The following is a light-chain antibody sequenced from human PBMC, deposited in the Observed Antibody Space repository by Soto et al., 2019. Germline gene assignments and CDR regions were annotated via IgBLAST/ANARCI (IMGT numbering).Light chain of an antibody. J-gene: IGKJ1*01. Sequence: EIVMTQSPATLSVSPGERATLSFRARQRVSSKLAWYQQKPGQAPRLLMYGASTRATGIPDRFSGSGSGTEFTLTISSLQSEDFAVYYCQQHNNWPPWTFGQGTKVEIK. V-gene: IGKV3-15*01. CDR2: GAS. CDR1: QRVSSK. CDR3: QQHNNWPPWT.